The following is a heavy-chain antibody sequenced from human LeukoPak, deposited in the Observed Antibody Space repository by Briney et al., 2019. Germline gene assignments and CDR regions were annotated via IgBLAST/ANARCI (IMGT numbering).Heavy chain of an antibody. CDR3: ARESPTAFDY. CDR1: GGSISSGGYS. D-gene: IGHD4-17*01. J-gene: IGHJ4*02. Sequence: SQTLSLTCAVSGGSISSGGYSWSWIRQPPGKGLEWIGYIYHSGSTYYNPSLKSRVTISVDRSKNQFSLKLSSVTAADAAVYYCARESPTAFDYWGQGTLVTVSS. V-gene: IGHV4-30-2*01. CDR2: IYHSGST.